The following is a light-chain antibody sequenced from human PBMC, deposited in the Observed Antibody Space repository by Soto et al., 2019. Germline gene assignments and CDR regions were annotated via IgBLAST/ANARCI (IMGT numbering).Light chain of an antibody. J-gene: IGLJ2*01. V-gene: IGLV1-40*01. CDR1: SSNIGAGYD. CDR2: GNS. CDR3: QSYDSSLSGYVV. Sequence: QSVLTQPPSVSGAAGQRVTISCTGSSSNIGAGYDVHWYQQLPGTAPKLLIYGNSNRPSGVPDRFSGSKSGTSASLAITGLQAEDEADYYCQSYDSSLSGYVVFSGGIKVTVL.